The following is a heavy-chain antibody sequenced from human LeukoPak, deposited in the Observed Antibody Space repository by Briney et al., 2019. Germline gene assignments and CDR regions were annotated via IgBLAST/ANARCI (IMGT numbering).Heavy chain of an antibody. CDR3: ARRRDGTDFDY. CDR1: GYTFTGYY. V-gene: IGHV1-2*06. J-gene: IGHJ4*02. Sequence: GASVKVSCKASGYTFTGYYMHWVRQAPGQGLEWMGRINPNSGGTNYAQKLQGRVTMTTDTSTSTAYMELRSLRSDDTAVYYCARRRDGTDFDYWGQGTLVTVSS. D-gene: IGHD3-10*01. CDR2: INPNSGGT.